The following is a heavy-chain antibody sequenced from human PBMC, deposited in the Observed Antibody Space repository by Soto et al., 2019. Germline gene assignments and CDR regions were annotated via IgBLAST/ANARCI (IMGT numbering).Heavy chain of an antibody. CDR1: GGSFSGYY. D-gene: IGHD2-15*01. CDR2: INHSGST. CDR3: ARGLLCGGSCSNDY. Sequence: PSETLSLTCAVYGGSFSGYYWSWIRQPPGKGLEWIGEINHSGSTNYNPSLKSRVTISVDTSKNQFSLKLSSVTAADTAVYYCARGLLCGGSCSNDYWGQGTLVTVSS. V-gene: IGHV4-34*01. J-gene: IGHJ4*02.